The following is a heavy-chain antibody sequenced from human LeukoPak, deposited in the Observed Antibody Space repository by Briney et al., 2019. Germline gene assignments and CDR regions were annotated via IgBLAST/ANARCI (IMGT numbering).Heavy chain of an antibody. J-gene: IGHJ4*02. D-gene: IGHD3-10*01. V-gene: IGHV4-30-2*01. CDR3: ASSGYYGSGSYYH. CDR2: IYHSGST. Sequence: SETLSLTCTVSGGSISSSTYYWSWIRQPPGKGLEWIGYIYHSGSTYYNPSLKSRVTISVDRSKNQFSLKLSSVTAADTAVYYCASSGYYGSGSYYHWGQGTLVTVSS. CDR1: GGSISSSTYY.